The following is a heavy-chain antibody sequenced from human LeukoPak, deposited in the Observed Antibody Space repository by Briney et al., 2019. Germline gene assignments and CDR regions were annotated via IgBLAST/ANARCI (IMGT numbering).Heavy chain of an antibody. CDR1: GGSSSSSNW. CDR3: ARDNRASLLPDYFDY. J-gene: IGHJ4*02. Sequence: TSETLSLTCAVSGGSSSSSNWWSWVRQPPGKGLEWIGEIYHSGSTNYNPSLKSRVTISVDKSKNQFSLKLSSVTAADTAVYYCARDNRASLLPDYFDYWGQGTLVTVSS. V-gene: IGHV4-4*02. D-gene: IGHD2-15*01. CDR2: IYHSGST.